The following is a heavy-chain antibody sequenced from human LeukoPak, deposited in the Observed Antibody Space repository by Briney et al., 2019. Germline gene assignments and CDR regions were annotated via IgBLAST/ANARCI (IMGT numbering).Heavy chain of an antibody. CDR3: ARLHSYYFDF. D-gene: IGHD3-3*02. CDR1: GYYFTSYL. CDR2: IYPGGSET. J-gene: IGHJ4*02. V-gene: IGHV5-51*01. Sequence: GESLKISCKGSGYYFTSYLIAWVRQMPGKGLEWMGIIYPGGSETRYSPSFQGQVTISADKSVSTAYLQWSSLKTSDTAIYYCARLHSYYFDFWGQGTLVTVSS.